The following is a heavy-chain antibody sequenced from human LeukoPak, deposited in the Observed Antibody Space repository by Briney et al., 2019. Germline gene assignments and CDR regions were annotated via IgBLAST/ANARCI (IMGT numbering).Heavy chain of an antibody. D-gene: IGHD3-9*01. CDR1: GGSISSYY. J-gene: IGHJ5*02. CDR3: ARVRILTGYYHGCWFDP. V-gene: IGHV4-34*01. Sequence: SSETLSLTCTVSGGSISSYYWSWIRLPPGKGLEWIGEINHSGSTNYNPSLKSRVTISVDTSKNQFSLKLSSVTAADTAVYYCARVRILTGYYHGCWFDPWGQGTLVTVSS. CDR2: INHSGST.